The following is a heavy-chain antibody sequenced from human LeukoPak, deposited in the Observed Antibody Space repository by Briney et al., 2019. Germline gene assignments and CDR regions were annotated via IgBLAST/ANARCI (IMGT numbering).Heavy chain of an antibody. V-gene: IGHV3-30*04. D-gene: IGHD6-19*01. CDR2: ISYDGSNK. CDR3: ARAVVCSSGWFLFDY. Sequence: QSGGSLRLSCAASGFTFSSYAMHWVRQAPGKGLEWVAVISYDGSNKYYADSVKGRFTISRDNSKNTLYLQMNSLRAEDTAVYYCARAVVCSSGWFLFDYWGQGTLVTVSS. J-gene: IGHJ4*02. CDR1: GFTFSSYA.